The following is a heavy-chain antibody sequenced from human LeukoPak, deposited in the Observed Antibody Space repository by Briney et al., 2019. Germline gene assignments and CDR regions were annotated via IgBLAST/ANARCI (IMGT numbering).Heavy chain of an antibody. CDR3: ARGLGYCSSTSCRHGRGYWFDP. D-gene: IGHD2-2*01. V-gene: IGHV4-39*01. J-gene: IGHJ5*02. CDR1: GVSISSSNSY. Sequence: PSETLSLTCTVSGVSISSSNSYWGWIRQPPGKGLEWIGSIYYSGNTYYNASLKSQVSISIDTSKNQFSLRLTSVTAADTAVYYCARGLGYCSSTSCRHGRGYWFDPWGQGTLVTVSS. CDR2: IYYSGNT.